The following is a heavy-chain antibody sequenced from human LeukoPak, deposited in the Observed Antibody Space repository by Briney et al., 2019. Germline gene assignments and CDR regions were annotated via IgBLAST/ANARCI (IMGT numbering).Heavy chain of an antibody. CDR3: ARDRYYYGSGSYFFEDY. V-gene: IGHV3-23*01. J-gene: IGHJ4*02. CDR1: GFTFSSYA. Sequence: PGGSLRLSCAASGFTFSSYAMSWVRQAPGKRLEWGSAISGSGGSTYYADSVKGRFTISRDNSNNTLYLQMNSLRAEDTALYYCARDRYYYGSGSYFFEDYWGQGTLVTVSS. CDR2: ISGSGGST. D-gene: IGHD3-10*01.